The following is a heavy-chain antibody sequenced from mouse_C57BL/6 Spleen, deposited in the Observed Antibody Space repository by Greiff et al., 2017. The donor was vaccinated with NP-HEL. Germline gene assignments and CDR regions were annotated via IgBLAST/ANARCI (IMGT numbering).Heavy chain of an antibody. CDR1: GYTFTNYW. D-gene: IGHD1-1*01. J-gene: IGHJ2*01. CDR3: ARLTTVVCGGYFDY. V-gene: IGHV1-63*01. Sequence: QVQLKQSGAELVRPGTSVKMSCKASGYTFTNYWIGWAKQRPGHGLEWIGDIYPGGGYTNYNEKFKGKATLTADKSSSTAYMQFSSLTSEDSAIYYCARLTTVVCGGYFDYWGQGTTLTVSS. CDR2: IYPGGGYT.